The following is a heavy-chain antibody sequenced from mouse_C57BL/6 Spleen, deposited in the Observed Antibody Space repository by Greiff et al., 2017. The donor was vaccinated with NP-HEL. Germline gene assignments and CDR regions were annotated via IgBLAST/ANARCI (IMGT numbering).Heavy chain of an antibody. CDR1: GYTFTDYN. CDR3: ARGKRNCAYFDY. J-gene: IGHJ2*01. V-gene: IGHV1-22*01. D-gene: IGHD4-1*01. CDR2: INPNNGGT. Sequence: VQLQQSGPELVKPGASVKMSCKASGYTFTDYNMHWVKQSHGKSLEWIGYINPNNGGTSYNQKFKGKATLTVNKSSSTAYMELRSLTSEDSAVYYCARGKRNCAYFDYWGQGTTLTVSS.